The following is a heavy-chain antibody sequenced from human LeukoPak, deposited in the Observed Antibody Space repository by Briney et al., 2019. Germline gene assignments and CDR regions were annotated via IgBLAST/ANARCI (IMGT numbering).Heavy chain of an antibody. Sequence: PSETLSLTCTVSGGSVSSGSYYWSWIRQPPGKGLEWIGYIYYSGSTNYNPSLKSRVTISVDTSKNQFSLKLSSVTAADTAAYYCARESYYYYGMDVWGKGTTVTVSS. CDR2: IYYSGST. CDR1: GGSVSSGSYY. V-gene: IGHV4-61*01. J-gene: IGHJ6*04. CDR3: ARESYYYYGMDV.